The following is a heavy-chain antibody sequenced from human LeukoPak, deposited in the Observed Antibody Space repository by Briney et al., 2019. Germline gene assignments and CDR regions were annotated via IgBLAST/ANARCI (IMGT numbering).Heavy chain of an antibody. Sequence: SETLSLTCTVSGGSISSGGYYWSWIRQPPGKGLEWIGYIYHSGSTYYNPSLKSRVTISVDRSKNQFSLKLSSVTAADTAVYCCAREQVVPAALTYYYYYYMDVWGKGTTVTVSS. V-gene: IGHV4-30-2*01. CDR3: AREQVVPAALTYYYYYYMDV. CDR1: GGSISSGGYY. D-gene: IGHD2-2*01. CDR2: IYHSGST. J-gene: IGHJ6*03.